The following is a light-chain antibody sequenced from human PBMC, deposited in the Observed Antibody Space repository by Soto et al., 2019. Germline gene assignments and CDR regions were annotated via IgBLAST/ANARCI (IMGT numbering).Light chain of an antibody. CDR3: QSYDSSLNGKL. V-gene: IGLV1-40*01. CDR1: SSNIGAGYD. Sequence: QSVLTQPPSVSGAPGQRVTISCTGSSSNIGAGYDVHWYQQLPGTAPKLLIYGNSNRPSGVPDRFSGSKSGTSASLSITGLQAEDEADYYCQSYDSSLNGKLFGGGTKVTVL. J-gene: IGLJ2*01. CDR2: GNS.